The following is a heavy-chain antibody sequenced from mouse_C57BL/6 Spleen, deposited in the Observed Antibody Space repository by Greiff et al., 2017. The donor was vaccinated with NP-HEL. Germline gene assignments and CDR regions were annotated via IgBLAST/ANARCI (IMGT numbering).Heavy chain of an antibody. Sequence: VQLQQSGPELVKPGASVKIPCKASGYAFSSSWMNWVKQRPGKGLEWIGRIYPGDGDTNYNGKFKGKATLTADKSSSTAYMQLSSLTSEDSAVYFCARLRYGSTFDYWGQGTTLTVSS. CDR2: IYPGDGDT. D-gene: IGHD1-1*01. V-gene: IGHV1-82*01. J-gene: IGHJ2*01. CDR1: GYAFSSSW. CDR3: ARLRYGSTFDY.